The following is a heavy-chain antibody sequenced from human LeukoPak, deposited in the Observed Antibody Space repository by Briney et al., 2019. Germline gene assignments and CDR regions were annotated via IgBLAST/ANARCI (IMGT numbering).Heavy chain of an antibody. CDR3: ARNRYCSGGRCYSGFAY. CDR1: GGSFNGYY. D-gene: IGHD2-15*01. Sequence: SETLSLTCAVYGGSFNGYYWTWIRQPPEKGLEWIGAITHSGSTNYNPSLKSRITISVDTSKNQFSLKLSSVTAADTAVYYCARNRYCSGGRCYSGFAYWGQGTQVTVSS. J-gene: IGHJ4*02. CDR2: ITHSGST. V-gene: IGHV4-34*01.